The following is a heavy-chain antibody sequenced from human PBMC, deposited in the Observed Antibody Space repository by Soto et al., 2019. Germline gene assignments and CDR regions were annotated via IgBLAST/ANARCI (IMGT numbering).Heavy chain of an antibody. CDR3: AKDSWYFDL. V-gene: IGHV3-74*01. CDR2: IDTSGSST. D-gene: IGHD6-13*01. J-gene: IGHJ4*02. Sequence: PGGSLRLSCEASGFIFTNFWMHCVRQVPGKGLVWVSRIDTSGSSTSYADSVKGRFTISRDNAKNTVSLQMNSLRAEDTGVYYCAKDSWYFDLWSQGSLVTVSS. CDR1: GFIFTNFW.